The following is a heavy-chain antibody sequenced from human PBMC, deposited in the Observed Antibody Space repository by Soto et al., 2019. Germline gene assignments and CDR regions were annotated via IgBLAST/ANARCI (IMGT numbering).Heavy chain of an antibody. CDR1: GYSFNVYW. CDR2: IYPGDSDT. J-gene: IGHJ4*02. Sequence: PGESLKISCKASGYSFNVYWIGWVRQMPGKGLEWMGIIYPGDSDTRYSPSFQGQVTISADKSISTAYLEWSSLKASDTATYYCARLGYCTNGICYTFAQWGQGTQGTVSS. V-gene: IGHV5-51*01. CDR3: ARLGYCTNGICYTFAQ. D-gene: IGHD2-8*01.